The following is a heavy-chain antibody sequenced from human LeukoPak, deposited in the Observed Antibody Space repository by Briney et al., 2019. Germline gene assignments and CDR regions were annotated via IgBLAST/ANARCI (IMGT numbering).Heavy chain of an antibody. CDR2: INPSGGST. V-gene: IGHV1-46*01. Sequence: ASVKVSCKASGYTFTSYYMHWVRQAPGQGLEWMGIINPSGGSTNYAQKFQGRVTITADKSTSTAYMELSSLRSEDTAVYYCARELGGYYDSSGWGQGTLVTVSS. J-gene: IGHJ4*02. CDR3: ARELGGYYDSSG. CDR1: GYTFTSYY. D-gene: IGHD3-22*01.